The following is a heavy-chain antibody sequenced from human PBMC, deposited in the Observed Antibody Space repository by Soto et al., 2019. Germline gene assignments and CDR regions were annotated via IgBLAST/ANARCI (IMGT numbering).Heavy chain of an antibody. Sequence: PSDTLSLTCTVSVDSFSLYYWSWIRQPPGKGLEWIGYMYHSGSTYYNPSLKSRVTISIDRSKNQFSLKLSSVTAADTAVYYCARVPDYWGQGILVTVSS. CDR2: MYHSGST. J-gene: IGHJ4*02. CDR1: VDSFSLYY. CDR3: ARVPDY. D-gene: IGHD2-2*01. V-gene: IGHV4-59*12.